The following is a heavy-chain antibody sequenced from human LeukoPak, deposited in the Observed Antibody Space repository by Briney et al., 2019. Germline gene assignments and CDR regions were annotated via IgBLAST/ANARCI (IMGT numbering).Heavy chain of an antibody. Sequence: GGSLRLSCAASGFTFSSYAMSWVRQAPGKGLEWVSGISGSGGSTYYADSVKGRFTISRDNSKNTLYLQMNSLRAEDTAVYYCAKTSGVVPAAIDYWGQGTLVTVSS. CDR2: ISGSGGST. D-gene: IGHD2-2*01. V-gene: IGHV3-23*01. CDR3: AKTSGVVPAAIDY. J-gene: IGHJ4*02. CDR1: GFTFSSYA.